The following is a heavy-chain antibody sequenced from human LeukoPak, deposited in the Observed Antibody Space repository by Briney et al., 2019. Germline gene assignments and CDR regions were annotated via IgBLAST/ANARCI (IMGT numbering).Heavy chain of an antibody. Sequence: GGSLRLSCAASGFTFSSYAMSWVRQAPGKGLERVSAISGSGGSTYYADSVKGRFTISRDNSKNTLYLQMNSLRAEDTAVYYCAKDLRRPVYYGMDVWGQGTTVTVSS. J-gene: IGHJ6*02. CDR1: GFTFSSYA. CDR2: ISGSGGST. CDR3: AKDLRRPVYYGMDV. V-gene: IGHV3-23*01.